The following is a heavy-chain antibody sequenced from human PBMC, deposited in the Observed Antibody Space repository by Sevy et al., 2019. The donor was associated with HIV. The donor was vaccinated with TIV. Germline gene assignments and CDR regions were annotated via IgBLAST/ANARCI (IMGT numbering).Heavy chain of an antibody. V-gene: IGHV3-21*01. CDR1: GFTFSDYN. J-gene: IGHJ6*02. D-gene: IGHD3-10*01. CDR2: ISSISNYI. Sequence: GGSLRLSCAASGFTFSDYNMNWVRQAPGKGLEWVSSISSISNYIYYADSVKGRFTISRDNAKNSLYLQMNSLRAEDTAVYYCARETSSFGEGIYYGMDVWGQGTTVTVPS. CDR3: ARETSSFGEGIYYGMDV.